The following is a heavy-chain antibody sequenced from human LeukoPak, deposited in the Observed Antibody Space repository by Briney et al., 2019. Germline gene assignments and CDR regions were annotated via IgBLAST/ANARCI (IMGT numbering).Heavy chain of an antibody. CDR2: IKQDGSVT. J-gene: IGHJ5*02. Sequence: GGSLRLSCAAFGFTLSGYWMSWVRQTPGKGLEWVANIKQDGSVTRSVDSMKGRFTISRDNTKNSLYLEMNSLKAEDTAVYFCVRGGGHLDLWGQGTLVTVSS. CDR3: VRGGGHLDL. V-gene: IGHV3-7*03. D-gene: IGHD3-16*01. CDR1: GFTLSGYW.